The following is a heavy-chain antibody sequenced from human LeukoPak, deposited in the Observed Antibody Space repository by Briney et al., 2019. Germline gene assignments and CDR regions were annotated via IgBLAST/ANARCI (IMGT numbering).Heavy chain of an antibody. D-gene: IGHD2-15*01. V-gene: IGHV3-21*01. J-gene: IGHJ3*02. CDR2: ISSSSSYI. CDR3: AKDGPLIADAGGGGDAFDI. CDR1: GFTFSSYS. Sequence: PGGSLRLSCAASGFTFSSYSMNWVRQAPGKELEWVSSISSSSSYIYYADSVKGRFTISRDNAKNSLFLQMNSLRAEDTAVYYWAKDGPLIADAGGGGDAFDIWGQGTMVTVSS.